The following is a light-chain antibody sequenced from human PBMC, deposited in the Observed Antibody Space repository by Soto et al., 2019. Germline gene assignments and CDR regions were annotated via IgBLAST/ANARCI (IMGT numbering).Light chain of an antibody. J-gene: IGKJ1*01. V-gene: IGKV3-20*01. CDR1: QSISSSQ. CDR3: QQYGSFSWT. CDR2: GAS. Sequence: EIGLTQSPGTLSLYPGERATLSCRASQSISSSQLGWYQQKPGQTPRLLIYGASSRATGIPDRFSGSGSGTDFTLTISRLEPEYLAVYYCQQYGSFSWTLGQGPKVEIK.